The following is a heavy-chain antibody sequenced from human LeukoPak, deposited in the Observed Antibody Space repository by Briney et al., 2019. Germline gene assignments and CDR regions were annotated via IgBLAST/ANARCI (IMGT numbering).Heavy chain of an antibody. CDR2: INHSGST. CDR3: ARKMRSAEAGTLWFGEIMGFDP. J-gene: IGHJ5*02. D-gene: IGHD3-10*01. V-gene: IGHV4-34*01. CDR1: GGSFSGYY. Sequence: SETLSLTCAVYGGSFSGYYWSWIRQPPGKGLEWIGEINHSGSTNYNPSLKSRVTISVDTSKNQFSLKLSSVTAADTAVYYCARKMRSAEAGTLWFGEIMGFDPWGQGTLVTVSS.